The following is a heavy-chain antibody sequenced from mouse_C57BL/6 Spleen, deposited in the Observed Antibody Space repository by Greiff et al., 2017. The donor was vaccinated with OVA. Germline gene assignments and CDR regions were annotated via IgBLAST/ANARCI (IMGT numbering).Heavy chain of an antibody. CDR3: ARSGGNGDY. CDR1: GYTFTSYW. Sequence: QVQLQQPGAELVRPGSSVKLSCKASGYTFTSYWMHWVKQRPIQGLDWIGNIDPSDSETHYNQKFKDKATLTVDKSSSTAYMQLSSLTSEDSAVYYCARSGGNGDYWGQGTTLTVSS. V-gene: IGHV1-52*01. D-gene: IGHD2-1*01. CDR2: IDPSDSET. J-gene: IGHJ2*01.